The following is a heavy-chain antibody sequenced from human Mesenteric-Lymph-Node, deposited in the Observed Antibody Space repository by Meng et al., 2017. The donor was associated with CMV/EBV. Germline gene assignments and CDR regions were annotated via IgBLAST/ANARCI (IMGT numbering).Heavy chain of an antibody. CDR3: ARESPYFFDY. CDR2: LNPKTGDT. V-gene: IGHV1-2*02. Sequence: KVSCKASGYIFIGYYLHWVRQAPGQGLEWMGWLNPKTGDTSYGQKFQGRVTMTSDTSTSTAYMELGRLTSADTAVYFCARESPYFFDYWGPGTLVTVSS. J-gene: IGHJ4*01. CDR1: GYIFIGYY.